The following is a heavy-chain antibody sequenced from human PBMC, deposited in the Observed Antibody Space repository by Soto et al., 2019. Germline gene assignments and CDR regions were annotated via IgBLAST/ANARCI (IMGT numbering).Heavy chain of an antibody. CDR2: ISAYNGNT. V-gene: IGHV1-18*01. CDR3: AREYIGRDWKTINYYYYYMDV. CDR1: GYTFTSYG. Sequence: ASVKVSCKASGYTFTSYGISWVRQAPGQGLEWMGWISAYNGNTNNAQKLQGRGTMTTDTSTSTAYMELRSLRSDDTAVYYCAREYIGRDWKTINYYYYYMDVWGKGTTVTVSS. J-gene: IGHJ6*03. D-gene: IGHD1-26*01.